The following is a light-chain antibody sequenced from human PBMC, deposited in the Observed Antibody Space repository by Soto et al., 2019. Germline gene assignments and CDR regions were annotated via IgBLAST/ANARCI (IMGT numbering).Light chain of an antibody. Sequence: AIPMTQSPSSLSASVGDRVTITCRASQDIRNELGWYQQKPGKAPKALIYGVSSLQSGSPPRFGGSGSGTVFTLTISTLQTEDVATYDCLPDHNYPPTFGKGTKVYIK. J-gene: IGKJ1*01. CDR3: LPDHNYPPT. V-gene: IGKV1-6*01. CDR1: QDIRNE. CDR2: GVS.